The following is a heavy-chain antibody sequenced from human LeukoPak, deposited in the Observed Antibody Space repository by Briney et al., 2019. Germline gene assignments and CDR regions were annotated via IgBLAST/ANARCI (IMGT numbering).Heavy chain of an antibody. V-gene: IGHV3-64*02. CDR2: ITSNGAST. CDR1: GFTLSTYG. CDR3: ARWLGAYDC. J-gene: IGHJ4*02. D-gene: IGHD2-21*01. Sequence: AGGSLRLSCAASGFTLSTYGMGWVRQAPGKGREYVSAITSNGASTYYADSVKGRFTISRDNSKNTLYLQMGSLRAEDMAVYFCARWLGAYDCWGQGALVTVPS.